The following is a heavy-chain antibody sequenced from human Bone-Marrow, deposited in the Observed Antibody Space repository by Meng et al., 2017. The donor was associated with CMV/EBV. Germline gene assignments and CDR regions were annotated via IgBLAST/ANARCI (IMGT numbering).Heavy chain of an antibody. Sequence: ASVKVSCKASGYTFTGYYMHWVRPAPGQGLEWMGWINPNSGGTNYAQKFQGRVTKTRDTSISTAYMELSRLRSDDTAVYYCLGREGYIFDYWGQGTLVTVSS. D-gene: IGHD5-24*01. CDR2: INPNSGGT. CDR1: GYTFTGYY. CDR3: LGREGYIFDY. V-gene: IGHV1-2*02. J-gene: IGHJ4*02.